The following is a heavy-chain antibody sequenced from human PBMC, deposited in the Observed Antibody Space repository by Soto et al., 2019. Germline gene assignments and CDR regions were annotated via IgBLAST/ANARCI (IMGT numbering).Heavy chain of an antibody. CDR2: IIPIFGTA. V-gene: IGHV1-69*01. D-gene: IGHD2-15*01. Sequence: QVQLVQSGAEVKKPGSSVKVSCKAAGGTFSSYAISWVRQAPGQGLEWMGGIIPIFGTANYAQKFQGRVTITADESTSTAYMELSSLRSEDTAVYYCARDTRLCSGGSCYFQYWGQGTLVTVSS. J-gene: IGHJ1*01. CDR1: GGTFSSYA. CDR3: ARDTRLCSGGSCYFQY.